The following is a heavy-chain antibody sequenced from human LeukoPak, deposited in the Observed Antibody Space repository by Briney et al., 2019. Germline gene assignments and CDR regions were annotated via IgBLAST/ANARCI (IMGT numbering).Heavy chain of an antibody. D-gene: IGHD3-10*01. CDR3: AKVGNYYYYMDV. V-gene: IGHV3-30*18. CDR1: GFTFSSYG. CDR2: ISYDGSNK. J-gene: IGHJ6*03. Sequence: GGSLRLSCAASGFTFSSYGMHWVRQAPGKGLEWVAVISYDGSNKYYADSVKGRFTISRDNSKNTLYLQMNSLRAEDTAVYYCAKVGNYYYYMDVWGKGTTVTVSS.